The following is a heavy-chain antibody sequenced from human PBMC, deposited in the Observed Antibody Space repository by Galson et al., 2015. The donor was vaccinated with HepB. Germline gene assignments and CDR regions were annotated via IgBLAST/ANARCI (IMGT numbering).Heavy chain of an antibody. J-gene: IGHJ6*02. D-gene: IGHD2-2*01. CDR3: ARGGVVPAAGNYGMDV. CDR2: INPSGGST. CDR1: GYTFTSYY. V-gene: IGHV1-46*01. Sequence: SVKVSCKASGYTFTSYYMHWVRQAPGQGLEWMGIINPSGGSTRYAQKFQGRVTMTRDTSTSTVYLELSSLRSDDTAVYYCARGGVVPAAGNYGMDVWGQGTTVTVSS.